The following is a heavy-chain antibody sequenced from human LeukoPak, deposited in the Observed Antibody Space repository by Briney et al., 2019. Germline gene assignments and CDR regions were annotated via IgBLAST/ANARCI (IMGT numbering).Heavy chain of an antibody. Sequence: GSSVKVSCKASGYTFTGYYMHWVRQAPGQGLEWMGIINPSGGSTSYAQKFQGRVTMTRDMSTSTVYMELSSLRSEDTAVYYCASASYYYGSGSYYNVRSGLDYWGQGTLVTVSS. CDR3: ASASYYYGSGSYYNVRSGLDY. CDR1: GYTFTGYY. V-gene: IGHV1-46*01. J-gene: IGHJ4*02. D-gene: IGHD3-10*01. CDR2: INPSGGST.